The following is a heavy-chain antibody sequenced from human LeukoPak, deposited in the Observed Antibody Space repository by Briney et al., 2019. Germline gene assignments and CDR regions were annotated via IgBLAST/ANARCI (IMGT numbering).Heavy chain of an antibody. Sequence: ASVKVSCKASGYTFTSYDINWVRQAPGQGLVWMGWMNPNSGNTGYAQKFQGRVTMTRNTSISTAYMELSSLRSEDTAVYYCARGATIFGVMDVWGKGTTVTVSS. CDR2: MNPNSGNT. CDR3: ARGATIFGVMDV. CDR1: GYTFTSYD. V-gene: IGHV1-8*01. D-gene: IGHD3-3*01. J-gene: IGHJ6*03.